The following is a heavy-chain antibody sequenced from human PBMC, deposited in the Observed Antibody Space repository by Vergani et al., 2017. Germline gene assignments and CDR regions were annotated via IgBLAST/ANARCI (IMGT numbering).Heavy chain of an antibody. CDR3: ATSTAMVPMNDY. V-gene: IGHV4-59*12. D-gene: IGHD5-18*01. CDR1: GGSISSYY. Sequence: QLQLQESGPGLVKPSETLSLTCTVSGGSISSYYWSWIRQPPGKGLEWIGYIYYSGSTYYNPSLKSRVTISVDTSKNQFSLKLSSVTAADTAVYYCATSTAMVPMNDYWGQGTLVTVSS. J-gene: IGHJ4*02. CDR2: IYYSGST.